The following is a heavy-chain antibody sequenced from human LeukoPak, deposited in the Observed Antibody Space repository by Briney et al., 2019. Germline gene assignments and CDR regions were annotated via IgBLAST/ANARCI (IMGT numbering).Heavy chain of an antibody. CDR3: ARGLVLGTSGYYAPFDY. CDR1: GDSISRYY. V-gene: IGHV4-59*01. D-gene: IGHD3-22*01. Sequence: PSETLSLTCTVSGDSISRYYWSWIRQSPGKGLQWIGYFYFSGTTNYNPSLKSRVTISVDTSKTQFSLKLSSVTAADTAIYHCARGLVLGTSGYYAPFDYWGQGILVTVSS. CDR2: FYFSGTT. J-gene: IGHJ4*02.